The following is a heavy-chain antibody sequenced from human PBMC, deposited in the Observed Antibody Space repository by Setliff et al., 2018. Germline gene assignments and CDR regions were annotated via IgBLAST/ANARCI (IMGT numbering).Heavy chain of an antibody. D-gene: IGHD3-3*01. CDR2: MNPNSGNT. Sequence: ASVKVSCKASGYSLSNYVMNWVRQAPGQGLEWMGWMNPNSGNTGYAQKFQGRVTITRNTSISTAYMELSSLGSEDTAVYYCARGRRGNYDFWSGYSNWFDPWGQGTLVTVSS. CDR3: ARGRRGNYDFWSGYSNWFDP. CDR1: GYSLSNYV. J-gene: IGHJ5*02. V-gene: IGHV1-8*03.